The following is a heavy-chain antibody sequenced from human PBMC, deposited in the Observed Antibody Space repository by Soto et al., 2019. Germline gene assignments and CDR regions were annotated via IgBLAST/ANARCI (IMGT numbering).Heavy chain of an antibody. CDR3: AREGRIVGADNTYYYYGMDV. Sequence: QVQLVQSGAEVKKAGASVKVSCKASGYTLTNYGLSWVRQAPGQGLEWMGWISTNKGNTNYAQKFQGRVTMTTDTATSTAYMELRSLRSDDTAAYYCAREGRIVGADNTYYYYGMDVWGRGTTVTVS. D-gene: IGHD2-15*01. V-gene: IGHV1-18*01. CDR2: ISTNKGNT. CDR1: GYTLTNYG. J-gene: IGHJ6*02.